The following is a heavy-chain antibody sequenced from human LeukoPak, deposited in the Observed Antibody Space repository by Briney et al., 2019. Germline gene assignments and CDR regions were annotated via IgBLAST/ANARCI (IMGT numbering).Heavy chain of an antibody. CDR1: GYTFTGYY. Sequence: ASVKVSCKASGYTFTGYYMHWVRQAPGQGLEWMGWINPNSGGTNYAQKFQGRVTMTRDTSISTAYMELSRLRSDDTAVYYCARDRGGNTMVRGVSYYYYYMDVWGKGTTVTVSS. D-gene: IGHD3-10*01. CDR3: ARDRGGNTMVRGVSYYYYYMDV. J-gene: IGHJ6*03. V-gene: IGHV1-2*02. CDR2: INPNSGGT.